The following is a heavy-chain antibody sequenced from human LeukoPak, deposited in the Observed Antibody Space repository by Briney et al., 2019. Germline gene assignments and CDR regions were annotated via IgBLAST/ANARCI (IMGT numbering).Heavy chain of an antibody. J-gene: IGHJ1*01. CDR3: ARDDDTSGHYSYFNQ. Sequence: GRSLRLSCTASGFTFRHYGMNWVDRAPGKGLQWVGGIWHDGSKEYYAGSVKGRFTISRDNSKNTVDLHMNSLRVEDTAVYYCARDDDTSGHYSYFNQWRQGTLVTVSS. CDR2: IWHDGSKE. V-gene: IGHV3-33*01. CDR1: GFTFRHYG. D-gene: IGHD3-22*01.